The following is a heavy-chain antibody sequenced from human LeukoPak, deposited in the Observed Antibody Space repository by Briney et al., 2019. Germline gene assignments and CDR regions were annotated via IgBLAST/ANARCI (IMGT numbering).Heavy chain of an antibody. CDR3: ARGVDSSGFYY. CDR2: IYHSGST. CDR1: GGSISSGGYS. V-gene: IGHV4-30-2*01. J-gene: IGHJ4*02. Sequence: PSETLSLTCAVSGGSISSGGYSWSWIRQPPGKGLEWIGYIYHSGSTYYNPSLKSRVTISVDRSKNQFSLKLSSVTAADTAVYYCARGVDSSGFYYWGQGTLVTVSS. D-gene: IGHD3-22*01.